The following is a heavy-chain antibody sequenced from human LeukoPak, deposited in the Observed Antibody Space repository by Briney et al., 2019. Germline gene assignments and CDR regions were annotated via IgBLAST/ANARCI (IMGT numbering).Heavy chain of an antibody. CDR1: GFTFSIYS. CDR3: ARDGFLGPVTAYLDY. D-gene: IGHD2-21*02. V-gene: IGHV3-74*01. J-gene: IGHJ4*01. CDR2: VKSDGSNT. Sequence: GRCLRLSCAFSGFTFSIYSMHWVPQAPTKGFVWGSRVKSDGSNTIYTDSVKGRFTISRDNARNTLYRQMNSLIAEDTAVYYCARDGFLGPVTAYLDYWGQGTPVTVSS.